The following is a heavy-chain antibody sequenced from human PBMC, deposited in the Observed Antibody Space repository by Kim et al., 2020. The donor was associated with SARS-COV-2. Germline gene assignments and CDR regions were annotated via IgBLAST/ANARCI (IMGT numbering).Heavy chain of an antibody. Sequence: TYSNPSPRSRVTISVDPSKNQFSLKLSSVTAADTAVYYCAREDTAMVITYWGQGTLVTVSS. CDR2: T. CDR3: AREDTAMVITY. D-gene: IGHD5-18*01. J-gene: IGHJ4*02. V-gene: IGHV4-31*02.